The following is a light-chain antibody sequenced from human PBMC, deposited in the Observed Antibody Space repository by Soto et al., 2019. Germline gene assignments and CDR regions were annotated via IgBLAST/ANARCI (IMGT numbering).Light chain of an antibody. CDR1: QSVSSNY. CDR2: GAS. J-gene: IGKJ1*01. V-gene: IGKV3-20*01. CDR3: QQYATSPRT. Sequence: EIVLTQSPGTLSLSPGERATLSCRASQSVSSNYLAWYQQQGGQAPRLLIDGASSRATGIPTRFSGSGSGTDFTLTISRLEPEDFAVYSCQQYATSPRTFGQGTKVEI.